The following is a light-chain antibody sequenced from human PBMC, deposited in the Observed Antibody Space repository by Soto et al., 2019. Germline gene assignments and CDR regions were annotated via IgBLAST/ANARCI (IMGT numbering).Light chain of an antibody. CDR3: QQRSNWPPYT. Sequence: EIVLTQSPATLSLSPGERATLSCRASQSVSSYLAWYQQKPGQAPRLLIYDASNRATGIPARFSGSRSGTDFSLPISSLEPEDFAVYYCQQRSNWPPYTFGQGTKLEIK. J-gene: IGKJ2*01. CDR2: DAS. CDR1: QSVSSY. V-gene: IGKV3-11*01.